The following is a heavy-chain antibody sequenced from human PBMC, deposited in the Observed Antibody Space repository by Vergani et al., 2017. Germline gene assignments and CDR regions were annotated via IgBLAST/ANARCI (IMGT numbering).Heavy chain of an antibody. D-gene: IGHD6-13*01. CDR3: AKGLAAAGYDAFDV. Sequence: QVQLVESGGGVVQPGRSLRLSCAASGFTFSSYGMHWVRQAPGKGLAWVAVIWYDGSNKYYADSVKGRFTISRDNSKNTLYLQVNSLRAEDTAVYYCAKGLAAAGYDAFDVWGQGTMVIVSS. V-gene: IGHV3-33*06. CDR2: IWYDGSNK. J-gene: IGHJ3*01. CDR1: GFTFSSYG.